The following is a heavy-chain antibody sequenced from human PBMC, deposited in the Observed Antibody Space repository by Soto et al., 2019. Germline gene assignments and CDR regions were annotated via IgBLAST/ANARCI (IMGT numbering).Heavy chain of an antibody. D-gene: IGHD6-19*01. CDR3: AKGGRQWLVTSDFNY. CDR2: VSRVGRNT. CDR1: GFTFSDYA. Sequence: VQLVESGGGVVQPGRSLRLSCAASGFTFSDYAMHWVRQAPGKGLEWVAVVSRVGRNTHYEDSVKGRFTISRDSSKNTVSLEMTSLRAEDTAVYYCAKGGRQWLVTSDFNYWGQGALVTVSS. J-gene: IGHJ4*02. V-gene: IGHV3-30*18.